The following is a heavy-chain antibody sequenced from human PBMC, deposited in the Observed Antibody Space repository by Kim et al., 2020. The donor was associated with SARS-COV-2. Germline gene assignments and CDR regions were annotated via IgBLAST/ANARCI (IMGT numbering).Heavy chain of an antibody. CDR2: ISYDGSNK. CDR1: GFTFRSYA. J-gene: IGHJ4*02. Sequence: GGSLRLSCAAFGFTFRSYAMHWVRQAPGKGLEWVAVISYDGSNKYYADSVKGRFTISRDNSKNTLYLQMNSLRAEDTAVYYCARGRVAVADYWGQGTLVT. D-gene: IGHD6-19*01. V-gene: IGHV3-30*04. CDR3: ARGRVAVADY.